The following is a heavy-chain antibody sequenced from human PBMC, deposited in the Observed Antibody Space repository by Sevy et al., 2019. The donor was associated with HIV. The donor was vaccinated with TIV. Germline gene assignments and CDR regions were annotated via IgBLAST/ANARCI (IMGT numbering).Heavy chain of an antibody. CDR1: GFIFGDYT. Sequence: GGSLRLSCSPSGFIFGDYTVSWVRQAPGKGLEWIAFIRGKRNGETKEYAASVRGRFTISRDNSKSIAYLQMNSPKTKDTAVYYCTRVEGAADWGMDVWGQGTTVTVSS. CDR3: TRVEGAADWGMDV. J-gene: IGHJ6*02. V-gene: IGHV3-49*04. CDR2: IRGKRNGETK. D-gene: IGHD1-26*01.